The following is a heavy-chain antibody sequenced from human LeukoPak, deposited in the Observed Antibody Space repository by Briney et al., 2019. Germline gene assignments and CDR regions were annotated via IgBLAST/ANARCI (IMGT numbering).Heavy chain of an antibody. CDR1: GYTFTGYY. J-gene: IGHJ5*02. V-gene: IGHV1-2*02. D-gene: IGHD2-2*01. CDR2: INPNSGGA. Sequence: ASVKVSCKASGYTFTGYYMHWVRQAPGQGLEWMGWINPNSGGANYAQKFQGRVTMTRDTSISTAYMELSRLRSDDTAVYYCAREQIVVVPAAIGRENWFDPWGQGTLVTVSS. CDR3: AREQIVVVPAAIGRENWFDP.